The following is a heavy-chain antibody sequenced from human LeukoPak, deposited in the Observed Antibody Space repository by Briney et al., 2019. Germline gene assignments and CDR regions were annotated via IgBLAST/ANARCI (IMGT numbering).Heavy chain of an antibody. D-gene: IGHD4-23*01. Sequence: SVKVSCKASGGTFSSYAISWVRQAPGQGLEWMGRIIPILGIANYAQKFQGRVTITADKSTSTAYMELSSLRSGDTAVYYCARAQTHNWFDPWGQGTLVTVSS. CDR3: ARAQTHNWFDP. CDR1: GGTFSSYA. CDR2: IIPILGIA. J-gene: IGHJ5*02. V-gene: IGHV1-69*04.